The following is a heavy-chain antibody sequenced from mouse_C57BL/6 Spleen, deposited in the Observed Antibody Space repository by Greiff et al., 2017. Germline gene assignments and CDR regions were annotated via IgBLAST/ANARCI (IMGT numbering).Heavy chain of an antibody. J-gene: IGHJ3*01. V-gene: IGHV1-61*01. D-gene: IGHD1-1*01. CDR2: IYPSDSET. Sequence: QVQLQQSGAELVRPGSSVKLSCKASGYTFTSYWMDWVKQRPGQGLEWIGNIYPSDSETHYNQKFKDKATLTVDKSSSTAYMQLSSLTSEDSAVYYSATQLRRAFAYWGQGTLVTVSA. CDR1: GYTFTSYW. CDR3: ATQLRRAFAY.